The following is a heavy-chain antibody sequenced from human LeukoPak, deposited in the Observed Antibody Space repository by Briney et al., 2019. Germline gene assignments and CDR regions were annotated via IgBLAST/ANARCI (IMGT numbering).Heavy chain of an antibody. Sequence: ASVKVSCKASGYTFTSYGISWVQQAPGQGLEWMGWISAYNGNTSYAQKLQGRVTMTTDTSTSTAYMELRSLRSDDTAVYYCARDRGYFFWGPGGYWGQGTLVTVSS. CDR2: ISAYNGNT. CDR1: GYTFTSYG. CDR3: ARDRGYFFWGPGGY. V-gene: IGHV1-18*01. D-gene: IGHD3-16*01. J-gene: IGHJ4*02.